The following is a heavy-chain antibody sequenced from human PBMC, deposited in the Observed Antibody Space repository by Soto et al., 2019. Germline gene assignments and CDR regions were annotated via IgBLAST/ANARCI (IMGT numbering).Heavy chain of an antibody. CDR1: GGTFGNFA. CDR2: TIPIFPTP. Sequence: QVQLVQSGAGGKKPGSSVTVSCKASGGTFGNFAISGWGQAPGQGLGWMGGTIPIFPTPDYAQKFQGRVTITEDKSTPTAYMELTSLRSEDTAGYYCARDKDRQQLGGNYYYGIDVWGQGTTVTVSS. J-gene: IGHJ6*02. V-gene: IGHV1-69*14. CDR3: ARDKDRQQLGGNYYYGIDV. D-gene: IGHD1-1*01.